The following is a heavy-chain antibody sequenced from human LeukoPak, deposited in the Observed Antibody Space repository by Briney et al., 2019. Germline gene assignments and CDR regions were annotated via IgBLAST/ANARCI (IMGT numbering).Heavy chain of an antibody. V-gene: IGHV1-18*01. J-gene: IGHJ4*02. CDR2: ISVYNGNT. CDR3: ARGSGGYYYDSSGYHFDY. D-gene: IGHD3-22*01. Sequence: GASVKVSCKASGYTFTSYGISWVRQAPGQGLEWMGWISVYNGNTNYAQKLQGRVTMTTDTSTSTAYMELRSLRSDDTAVYYCARGSGGYYYDSSGYHFDYWGQGTLVTVSS. CDR1: GYTFTSYG.